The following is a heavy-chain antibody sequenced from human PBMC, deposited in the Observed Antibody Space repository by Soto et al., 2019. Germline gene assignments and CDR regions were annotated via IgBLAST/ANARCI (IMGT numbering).Heavy chain of an antibody. CDR1: GFSLSTPGAA. Sequence: QITLKESGPTLVNPTQTLTLTCSFSGFSLSTPGAAVAWIRQPPGQALELLALIYGDDDKRYSPSLKSRLNITKDTSKDQVVLTMTNMDPVDTAICFCVDRLPFDLNFWGRGALVTVSS. J-gene: IGHJ2*01. CDR3: VDRLPFDLNF. D-gene: IGHD3-9*01. CDR2: IYGDDDK. V-gene: IGHV2-5*02.